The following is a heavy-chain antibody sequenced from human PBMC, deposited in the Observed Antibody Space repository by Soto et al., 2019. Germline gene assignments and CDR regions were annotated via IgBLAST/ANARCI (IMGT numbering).Heavy chain of an antibody. J-gene: IGHJ5*02. CDR2: IKSITDGGTT. CDR3: AYTGFLTLWFDP. CDR1: GITFSNAW. Sequence: GGSLRLSCAASGITFSNAWMTWVRQAPGKGLEWVGRIKSITDGGTTDYAAPVKDRFVISRDDSRNTVYLQLNSLKTEDTGVYYCAYTGFLTLWFDPWGQGSLVTV. V-gene: IGHV3-15*01.